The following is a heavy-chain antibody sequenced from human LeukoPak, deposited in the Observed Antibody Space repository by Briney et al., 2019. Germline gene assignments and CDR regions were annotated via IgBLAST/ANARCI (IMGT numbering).Heavy chain of an antibody. V-gene: IGHV1-69*13. CDR2: IIPIFGTA. CDR1: GGTFSSYA. CDR3: ARIGGWYVSGQYWFDP. Sequence: ASVKVSCKASGGTFSSYAISWVRQAPGQGLEWMGGIIPIFGTANYAQKFQGRVTITADESTSTAYMELSSLRSEDTAMYYCARIGGWYVSGQYWFDPWGQGTLVTVSS. D-gene: IGHD6-19*01. J-gene: IGHJ5*02.